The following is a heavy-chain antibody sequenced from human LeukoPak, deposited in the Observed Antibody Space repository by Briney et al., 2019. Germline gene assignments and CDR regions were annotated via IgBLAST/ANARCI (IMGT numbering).Heavy chain of an antibody. CDR1: GFTVGSNY. V-gene: IGHV3-66*02. CDR3: ARSKSGPYPY. Sequence: PGGSLRLSCAASGFTVGSNYMSWVRQAPGKGLEWVSVIYSGGSTYYADSVKGRFTISRDNSKNTLYLQMNSLRAEDTAVYYCARSKSGPYPYWGQGTLVTVSS. CDR2: IYSGGST. J-gene: IGHJ4*02. D-gene: IGHD3-3*01.